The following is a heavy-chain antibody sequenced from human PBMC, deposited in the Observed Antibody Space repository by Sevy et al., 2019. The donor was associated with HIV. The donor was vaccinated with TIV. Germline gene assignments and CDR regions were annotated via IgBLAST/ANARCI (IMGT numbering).Heavy chain of an antibody. CDR2: INHSGST. CDR1: GGSFSGYY. CDR3: ARDKGGSTWFLLDP. V-gene: IGHV4-34*01. Sequence: SETLSLTCAVYGGSFSGYYWSWIRQPPGKGLEWIGEINHSGSTNYNPSLKSRVTISVDTSKNQFSLKLSSVTAADTAVYYCARDKGGSTWFLLDPWGQGRLVTVSS. J-gene: IGHJ5*02. D-gene: IGHD6-13*01.